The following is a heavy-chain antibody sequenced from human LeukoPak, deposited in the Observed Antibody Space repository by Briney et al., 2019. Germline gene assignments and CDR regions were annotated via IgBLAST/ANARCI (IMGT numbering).Heavy chain of an antibody. J-gene: IGHJ5*02. Sequence: WGALSLTCSVSGVSISSSSYCWGWLRQRPGKGLEWVGSIYCSGSTYYNPSLKRRTTITVDTSKNQYPLKQSPVTADATAVCFCARHGYYYASGSYPNWFDPWGQGTLVTVSS. CDR1: GVSISSSSYC. V-gene: IGHV4-39*01. D-gene: IGHD3-10*01. CDR2: IYCSGST. CDR3: ARHGYYYASGSYPNWFDP.